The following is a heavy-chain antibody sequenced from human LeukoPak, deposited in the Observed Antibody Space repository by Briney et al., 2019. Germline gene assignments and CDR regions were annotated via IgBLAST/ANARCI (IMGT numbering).Heavy chain of an antibody. CDR3: ARILDRDA. D-gene: IGHD3-22*01. J-gene: IGHJ3*01. Sequence: PSETLSLTCTVAGVPMSDSYWYWIRHSAATGMEWIGRIHAIGSTNYNPSLKNRVIISLDTSKNQFSLSLTAVTAAEPATYYCARILDRDAWGQGTLVTVSP. CDR1: GVPMSDSY. V-gene: IGHV4-4*07. CDR2: IHAIGST.